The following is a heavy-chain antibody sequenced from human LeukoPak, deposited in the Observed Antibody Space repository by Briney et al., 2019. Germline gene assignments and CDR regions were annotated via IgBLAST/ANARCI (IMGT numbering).Heavy chain of an antibody. CDR2: ISGSGGST. V-gene: IGHV3-23*01. J-gene: IGHJ4*02. CDR1: GFTFSSYA. CDR3: AKSSYYYDSSGYYFS. Sequence: GGSLRLSCAASGFTFSSYAMSWVRQAPGEGLEWVSAISGSGGSTYYADSVKGRFTISRDNSKNTLYLQMNSLRAEDTAVYYCAKSSYYYDSSGYYFSWGQGTLVTVSS. D-gene: IGHD3-22*01.